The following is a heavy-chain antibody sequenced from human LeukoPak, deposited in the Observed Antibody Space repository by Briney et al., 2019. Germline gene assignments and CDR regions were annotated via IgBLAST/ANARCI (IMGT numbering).Heavy chain of an antibody. D-gene: IGHD2-21*01. Sequence: GGSLRLSCAASGFSFNNYAMTWVRQTPGKGLEWVSVISGSGGSTYYADSVKGRFTISRDNSKNTLYLQMNSLRAEDTAVYYCAKDLVGGDWGQGTLATVSS. J-gene: IGHJ4*02. V-gene: IGHV3-23*01. CDR2: ISGSGGST. CDR3: AKDLVGGD. CDR1: GFSFNNYA.